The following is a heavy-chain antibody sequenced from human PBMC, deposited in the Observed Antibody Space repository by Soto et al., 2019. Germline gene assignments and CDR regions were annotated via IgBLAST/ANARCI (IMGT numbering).Heavy chain of an antibody. CDR3: VRQGIDYLHGLVDV. J-gene: IGHJ6*02. Sequence: QVHVQQSGPGLVKPSETLSLSCTVSSGPSSSHNWGWIRQPPGRGLEWIGYVYYTGGTSYNPSLQSRVPISAAKSTNHIPLTLSSVPAADTAVYYCVRQGIDYLHGLVDVWGQGTTVSVSS. D-gene: IGHD1-26*01. CDR2: VYYTGGT. CDR1: SGPSSSHN. V-gene: IGHV4-59*08.